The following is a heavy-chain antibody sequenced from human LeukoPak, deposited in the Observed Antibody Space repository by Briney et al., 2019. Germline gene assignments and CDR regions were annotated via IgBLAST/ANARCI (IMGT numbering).Heavy chain of an antibody. J-gene: IGHJ4*02. CDR2: IYYSGST. V-gene: IGHV4-59*01. CDR1: GGSFSGYY. D-gene: IGHD1-26*01. Sequence: SETLSLTCAVYGGSFSGYYWSWIRQPPGKGLEWIGYIYYSGSTKYNPSLKSRVTISVDTSKNQFSLKLSSVTAADTAVYYCARDSLDGSPDYWGQGTLVTVSS. CDR3: ARDSLDGSPDY.